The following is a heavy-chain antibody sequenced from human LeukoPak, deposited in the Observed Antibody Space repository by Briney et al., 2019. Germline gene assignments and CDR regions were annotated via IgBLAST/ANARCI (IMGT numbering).Heavy chain of an antibody. D-gene: IGHD3-10*01. CDR2: ISYDGSNK. V-gene: IGHV3-30*18. CDR3: VKDISGFGELLYYFDY. Sequence: GGSLRLSCAASGFTFSSYGMHWVRQAPGKGLEWVAVISYDGSNKYYADSVKGRFTISRDNSKNTLYLQMNSLRAEDTAVYYCVKDISGFGELLYYFDYWGQGTLVTVSS. CDR1: GFTFSSYG. J-gene: IGHJ4*02.